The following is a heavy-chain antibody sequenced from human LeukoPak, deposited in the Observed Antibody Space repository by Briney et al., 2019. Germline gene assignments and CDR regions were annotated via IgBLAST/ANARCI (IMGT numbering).Heavy chain of an antibody. J-gene: IGHJ6*03. Sequence: SETLSLTCTVSGGSISSYYWSWIRQPAGKGLEWIGRIYTSGSTNYNPSLKSQVTMSVDTSKNQFSLKLSSVTAADTAVYYCARDIWSGYYDYYYYYMDVWGKGTTVTVSS. CDR3: ARDIWSGYYDYYYYYMDV. CDR2: IYTSGST. CDR1: GGSISSYY. D-gene: IGHD3-3*01. V-gene: IGHV4-4*07.